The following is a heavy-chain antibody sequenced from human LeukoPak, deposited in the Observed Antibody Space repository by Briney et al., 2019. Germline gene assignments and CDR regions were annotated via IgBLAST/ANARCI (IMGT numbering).Heavy chain of an antibody. CDR2: ISYDGSNK. V-gene: IGHV3-30-3*01. Sequence: LSHTCAVSGYSISSGYYWGWIRPPPGKGLEWVAVISYDGSNKYYADSVKGRFTISRDNSKNTLYLQMNSLRAEDTAVYYCARESQYYFGYWGQGTLVTVSS. CDR3: ARESQYYFGY. D-gene: IGHD6-19*01. J-gene: IGHJ4*02. CDR1: GYSISSGY.